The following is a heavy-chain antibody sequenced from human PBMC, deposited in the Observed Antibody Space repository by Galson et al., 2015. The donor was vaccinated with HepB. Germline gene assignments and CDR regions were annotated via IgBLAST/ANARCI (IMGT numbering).Heavy chain of an antibody. D-gene: IGHD5-12*01. Sequence: SLRLSCAASGFIFSDYYMSWIRQAPGKGLEWISYISNSGNTIYYADSVKGRFTISRDNARNSLYLQMKSLRADDTAVYYCAREGWLRAGYLDDWGQGTRVTASS. V-gene: IGHV3-11*01. J-gene: IGHJ4*02. CDR1: GFIFSDYY. CDR2: ISNSGNTI. CDR3: AREGWLRAGYLDD.